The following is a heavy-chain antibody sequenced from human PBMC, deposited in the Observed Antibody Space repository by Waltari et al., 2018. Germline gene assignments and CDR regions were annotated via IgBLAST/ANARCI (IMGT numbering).Heavy chain of an antibody. CDR3: ARGPPISAKWELCWFDY. CDR2: IYSGVSA. D-gene: IGHD3-16*01. V-gene: IGHV3-53*01. CDR1: GLPEGPNY. J-gene: IGHJ4*02. Sequence: RLLELGEGLIRLGGPWGLSWAAVGLPEGPNYLTGVRQAPGKGLEWVAVIYSGVSAYYADAVKGRFTISRDSSENTFYLQMSSLRVEDTAVYYCARGPPISAKWELCWFDYWGQGTLVTVSS.